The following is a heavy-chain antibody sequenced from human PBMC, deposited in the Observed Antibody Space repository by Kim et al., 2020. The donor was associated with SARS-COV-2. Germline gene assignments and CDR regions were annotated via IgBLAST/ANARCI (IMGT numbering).Heavy chain of an antibody. CDR1: GFPFSNVW. J-gene: IGHJ4*02. V-gene: IGHV3-15*01. D-gene: IGHD1-26*01. CDR3: SVGQGPTNSYY. CDR2: IRRDIDGGTT. Sequence: GGSLRLSCAASGFPFSNVWMNWVRQAPGKGLEWVGRIRRDIDGGTTEYAVPVKGRITISSDDYNITMYLQMNSPKTEDTAMYFCSVGQGPTNSYYWGQG.